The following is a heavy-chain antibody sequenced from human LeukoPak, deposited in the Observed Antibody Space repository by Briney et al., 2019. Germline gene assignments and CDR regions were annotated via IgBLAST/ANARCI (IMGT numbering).Heavy chain of an antibody. CDR2: INSDGSNT. CDR1: GFTFTTYW. J-gene: IGHJ6*02. D-gene: IGHD5-18*01. V-gene: IGHV3-74*01. CDR3: ARDAVDTANAV. Sequence: GGSLRLSCAASGFTFTTYWMHWVRQAPGKGLVWVSHINSDGSNTSYADSVKGRFTISRDNAKNTLYLQMNSLRAEDTAVYYCARDAVDTANAVWGQGTTVTASS.